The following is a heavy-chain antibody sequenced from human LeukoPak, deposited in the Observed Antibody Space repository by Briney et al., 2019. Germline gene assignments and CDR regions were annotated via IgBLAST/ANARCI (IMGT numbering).Heavy chain of an antibody. D-gene: IGHD3-3*01. Sequence: PGGSLRLSCAASGFTFSSYEMNWVRQAPGKGLEWVSYISSSGTTIYYADSVKGRFTISRDNAKNSLYLQMNSLRAEDTAVYYCARTRNFYHPHDYWGQGTLVTVSS. CDR2: ISSSGTTI. CDR3: ARTRNFYHPHDY. CDR1: GFTFSSYE. J-gene: IGHJ4*02. V-gene: IGHV3-48*03.